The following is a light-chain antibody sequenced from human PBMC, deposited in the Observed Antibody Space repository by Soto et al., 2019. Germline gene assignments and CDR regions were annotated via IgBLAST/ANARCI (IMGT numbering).Light chain of an antibody. Sequence: EIVLTQSPGTLSLSPGERATLSCRASQSVSSYLAWYQQKPGQAPRLLIYEASNRATGIPARFSGSGSGTDFTLTISSLEPEDFAVYYCQQRSNWPRPFGQGTKVDIK. J-gene: IGKJ1*01. V-gene: IGKV3-11*01. CDR3: QQRSNWPRP. CDR1: QSVSSY. CDR2: EAS.